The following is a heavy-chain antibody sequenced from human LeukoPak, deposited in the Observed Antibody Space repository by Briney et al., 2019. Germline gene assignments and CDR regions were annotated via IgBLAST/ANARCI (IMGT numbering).Heavy chain of an antibody. J-gene: IGHJ3*02. CDR2: TYTGGNS. Sequence: GSLRLSCAASGFTVSSIHMVWVRQAPGKRLEWVSVTYTGGNSYYADSVKGRFIISRDISKNTLYLQMNSLRAEDSALYYCARGGRGSAAVVAPRSFDIWGQGTMVTVSS. CDR1: GFTVSSIH. V-gene: IGHV3-53*01. CDR3: ARGGRGSAAVVAPRSFDI. D-gene: IGHD3-22*01.